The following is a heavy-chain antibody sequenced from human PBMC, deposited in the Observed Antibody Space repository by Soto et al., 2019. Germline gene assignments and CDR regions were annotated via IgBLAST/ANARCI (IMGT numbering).Heavy chain of an antibody. CDR3: ARVSAVRGEVLYNRYYYYGMDV. D-gene: IGHD3-16*01. V-gene: IGHV4-30-4*01. CDR2: IYYSGST. CDR1: GGSINSGDYY. Sequence: QVQLQGSGRGLVKPSQNLSLTCTVSGGSINSGDYYWSWIRQPPGKGLEWIGYIYYSGSTYYNPSLKSRVTISVDTSKNQFSLKLSSVTAADTAVYYCARVSAVRGEVLYNRYYYYGMDVWGQGTTVTVSS. J-gene: IGHJ6*02.